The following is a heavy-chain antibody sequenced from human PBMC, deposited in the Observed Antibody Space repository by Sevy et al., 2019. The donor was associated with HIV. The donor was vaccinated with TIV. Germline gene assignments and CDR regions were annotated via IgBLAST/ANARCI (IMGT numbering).Heavy chain of an antibody. CDR3: ARDKPQGVVIIPGSMWGGVDY. CDR2: ISAYSGDT. Sequence: ASVKVSCKTFGYTFKTYGISWVGQAPGQGLEWMGWISAYSGDTNFAQKFQGRVTMTTDTSTSTAYMELGSLRSDDTAVYFCARDKPQGVVIIPGSMWGGVDYWGQGTVVTVSS. CDR1: GYTFKTYG. V-gene: IGHV1-18*01. D-gene: IGHD2-2*01. J-gene: IGHJ4*02.